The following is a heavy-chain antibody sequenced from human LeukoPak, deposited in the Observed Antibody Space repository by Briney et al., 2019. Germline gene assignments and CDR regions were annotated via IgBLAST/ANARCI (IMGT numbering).Heavy chain of an antibody. J-gene: IGHJ4*02. V-gene: IGHV3-23*01. CDR3: AKAHKRWLQAYYFDY. Sequence: GGSLRLSCAAPGFTFSSYAMSWVRQAPGKGLEWVSAISGSGGSTYYADSVKGRFTISRDNSKNTLYLQMNSLRAEDTAVYYCAKAHKRWLQAYYFDYWGQGTLVTVSS. D-gene: IGHD5-24*01. CDR1: GFTFSSYA. CDR2: ISGSGGST.